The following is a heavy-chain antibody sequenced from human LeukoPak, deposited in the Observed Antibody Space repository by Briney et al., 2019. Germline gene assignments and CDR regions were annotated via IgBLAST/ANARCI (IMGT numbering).Heavy chain of an antibody. V-gene: IGHV5-51*01. CDR3: ARQAWYYYDSSGYYPFDY. D-gene: IGHD3-22*01. J-gene: IGHJ4*02. Sequence: GESLKISCKGSGYSFTSYWIGWVRQMPGKGLEWMGVIYPGDSDTRYSPSFQGQVTISADKSISTAYLQWSSLKASDTAMYYCARQAWYYYDSSGYYPFDYWGQGTLVTVSS. CDR1: GYSFTSYW. CDR2: IYPGDSDT.